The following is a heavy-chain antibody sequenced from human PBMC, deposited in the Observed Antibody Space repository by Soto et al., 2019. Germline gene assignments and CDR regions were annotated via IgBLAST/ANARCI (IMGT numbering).Heavy chain of an antibody. V-gene: IGHV4-4*07. Sequence: SETLSLTCTVSGASISNYYWSWIRQPAGKGLECLGRIYASGTTTYNPSLRSRVTMSVDTSKNQFSLNLNSVTAADTAVYYCARESRSELGTVEYWGQGTLVTVSS. D-gene: IGHD1-1*01. CDR1: GASISNYY. J-gene: IGHJ4*02. CDR2: IYASGTT. CDR3: ARESRSELGTVEY.